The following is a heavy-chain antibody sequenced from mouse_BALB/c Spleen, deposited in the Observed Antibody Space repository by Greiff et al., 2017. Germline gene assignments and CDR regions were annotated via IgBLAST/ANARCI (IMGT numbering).Heavy chain of an antibody. CDR2: IYPGDGDT. D-gene: IGHD4-1*01. V-gene: IGHV1-87*01. CDR3: AREVPNWDYAMDY. CDR1: GYTFTSYW. J-gene: IGHJ4*01. Sequence: QVQLKESGAELARPGASVKLSCKASGYTFTSYWMQWVKQRPGQGLEWIGAIYPGDGDTRYTQKFKGKATLTADKSSSTAYMQLSSLASEDSAVYYCAREVPNWDYAMDYWGQGTSVTVSS.